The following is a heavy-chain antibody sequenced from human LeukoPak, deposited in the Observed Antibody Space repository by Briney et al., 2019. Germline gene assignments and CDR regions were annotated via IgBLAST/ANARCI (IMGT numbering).Heavy chain of an antibody. CDR2: IYYIGST. J-gene: IGHJ4*02. V-gene: IGHV4-59*01. Sequence: SETLSLTCTVSGGSISSYYWSWIRQPPGKGLEWIGYIYYIGSTNYNPSLKSRVTISVDTSKKQSSLKLSSVTAAETAVYYCARVDVASRSWYEGFGFDYWGQGTLVTVSP. CDR3: ARVDVASRSWYEGFGFDY. CDR1: GGSISSYY. D-gene: IGHD6-13*01.